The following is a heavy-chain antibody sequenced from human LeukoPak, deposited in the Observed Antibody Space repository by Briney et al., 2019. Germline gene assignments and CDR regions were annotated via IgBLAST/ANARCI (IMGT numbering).Heavy chain of an antibody. CDR1: GGAISIYD. CDR3: ARLQAKEMTAGYNWFDP. J-gene: IGHJ5*02. D-gene: IGHD2-21*02. Sequence: PSGTLSLTCTVSGGAISIYDWSWIRQPPGRGLEWIAYISHSGNTNYNPSLKSRVTIPADTSKNQSSLQLSPEPAADTAVYYCARLQAKEMTAGYNWFDPWGQGTLVTVSS. V-gene: IGHV4-59*12. CDR2: ISHSGNT.